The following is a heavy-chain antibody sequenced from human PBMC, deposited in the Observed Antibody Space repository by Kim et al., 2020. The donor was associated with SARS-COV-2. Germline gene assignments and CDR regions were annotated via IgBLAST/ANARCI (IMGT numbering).Heavy chain of an antibody. CDR3: ARDEDWFDP. CDR2: KT. J-gene: IGHJ5*02. V-gene: IGHV1-18*01. Sequence: KTTEAQKRQGRVTMTTDTSTSTAYMELRSLRSDDTAVYYCARDEDWFDPWGQGTLVTVSS.